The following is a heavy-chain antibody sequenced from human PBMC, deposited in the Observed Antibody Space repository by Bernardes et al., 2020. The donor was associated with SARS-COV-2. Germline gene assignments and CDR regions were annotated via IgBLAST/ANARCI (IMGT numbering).Heavy chain of an antibody. CDR2: INPNSGGT. J-gene: IGHJ4*02. D-gene: IGHD6-13*01. V-gene: IGHV1-2*02. CDR1: GYTFTGYY. Sequence: ASVKVSCKASGYTFTGYYMHWVRQAPGQGLEWMGWINPNSGGTNYAQKFQGRVTMTRDTSIRTAYMELSRLRSDDTAVYYCARDATTGIAAAFDYWGQGPLVTVSS. CDR3: ARDATTGIAAAFDY.